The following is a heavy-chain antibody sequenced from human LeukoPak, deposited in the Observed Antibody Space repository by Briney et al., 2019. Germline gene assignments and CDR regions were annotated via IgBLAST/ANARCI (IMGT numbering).Heavy chain of an antibody. CDR2: IDNAGDT. Sequence: GGSLRLSCAASGFTFSSYDMHWVRQATGKGLEWVSAIDNAGDTYYPGSVKGRFTISRENAKNSLYLQMKSLRAGDTAVYYCARVLSARSGGSDAFDIWGQGTMVTVSS. CDR1: GFTFSSYD. J-gene: IGHJ3*02. D-gene: IGHD6-25*01. CDR3: ARVLSARSGGSDAFDI. V-gene: IGHV3-13*01.